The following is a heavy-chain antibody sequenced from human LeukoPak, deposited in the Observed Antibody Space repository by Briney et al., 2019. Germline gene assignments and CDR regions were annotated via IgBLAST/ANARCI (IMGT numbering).Heavy chain of an antibody. Sequence: ASVKVSCKASGYTFTSYYMHWVRQAPGQGLEWMGIINPSGGSTSYAQKFQGRVTMTRDTSTSTVYMELSSLRSEDTAVYYCARESPTMVRGVIQYFDYWGQGTLVTVSS. J-gene: IGHJ4*02. CDR1: GYTFTSYY. CDR2: INPSGGST. D-gene: IGHD3-10*01. V-gene: IGHV1-46*01. CDR3: ARESPTMVRGVIQYFDY.